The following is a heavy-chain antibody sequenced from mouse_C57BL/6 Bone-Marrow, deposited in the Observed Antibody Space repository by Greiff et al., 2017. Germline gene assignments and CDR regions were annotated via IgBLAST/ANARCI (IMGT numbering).Heavy chain of an antibody. CDR3: ARILRGMDY. Sequence: VKLQESGAELVRPGTSVKVSCKASGYAFTNYLIEWVKQRPGKGLEWIGVINPGSGGTNYNEKFKGKATLTADKSSSTAYMQLSSLTSEDSAVYFCARILRGMDYWGQGTSVTVSS. CDR1: GYAFTNYL. D-gene: IGHD1-1*01. V-gene: IGHV1-54*01. CDR2: INPGSGGT. J-gene: IGHJ4*01.